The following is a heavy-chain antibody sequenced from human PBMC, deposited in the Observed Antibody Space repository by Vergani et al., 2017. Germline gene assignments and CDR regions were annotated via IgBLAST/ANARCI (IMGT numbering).Heavy chain of an antibody. CDR2: IRSKAYGGTT. V-gene: IGHV3-49*05. Sequence: EVQLVESGGGLVKPGRSLRLSCTASGFTFGDYDMSWFRQAPGKGLEWVGFIRSKAYGGTTEYAASVKGRFTISRDDSKSIAYLQMNSLKTEDTAVYYCTRVCGGSCYSEGLDYWGQGTLVTVSS. D-gene: IGHD2-15*01. J-gene: IGHJ4*02. CDR1: GFTFGDYD. CDR3: TRVCGGSCYSEGLDY.